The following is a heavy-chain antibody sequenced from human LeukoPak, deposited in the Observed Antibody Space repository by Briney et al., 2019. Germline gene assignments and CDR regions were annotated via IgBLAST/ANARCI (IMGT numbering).Heavy chain of an antibody. CDR1: GFTFGDYA. CDR3: AKDIQLWLNWFDP. Sequence: GGSLRLSCTASGFTFGDYAMSWVRQAPGKGLEWVSVISGSGGSTYYADSVKGRFTISRDNSKNTLYLQMNSLRAEDTAVYYCAKDIQLWLNWFDPWGQGTLVTVSS. D-gene: IGHD5-18*01. V-gene: IGHV3-23*01. J-gene: IGHJ5*02. CDR2: ISGSGGST.